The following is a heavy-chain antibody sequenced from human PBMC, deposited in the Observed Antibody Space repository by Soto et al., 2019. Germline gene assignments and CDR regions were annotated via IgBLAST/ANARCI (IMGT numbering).Heavy chain of an antibody. CDR2: IYYSGST. CDR1: GGSINSGGYY. CDR3: ARSSISKKIDY. D-gene: IGHD2-2*01. J-gene: IGHJ4*02. V-gene: IGHV4-31*03. Sequence: QVQLQVSGPGLVKPSQTLTLTCSVSGGSINSGGYYWTWIRQHPGKGLEWIGNIYYSGSTSYKPSLKSRVTISIDTSKTHFSLKLSSVTAADTAVYYCARSSISKKIDYWGQGTLVTVSS.